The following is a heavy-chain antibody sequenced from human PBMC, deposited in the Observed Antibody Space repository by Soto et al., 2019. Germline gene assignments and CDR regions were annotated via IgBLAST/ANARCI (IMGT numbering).Heavy chain of an antibody. CDR2: ISGSSSYI. CDR3: ARSYDILSGYSGIDY. Sequence: EVQLVESGGGLVKPGGSLRLSCAASGFTFSRYSMNWVRQAPGKGLEWVSSISGSSSYIYYADSVKGRFTISRDNTKNSLYLQMSSLRAEDTAVYYCARSYDILSGYSGIDYWGQGTLVTVSS. V-gene: IGHV3-21*01. J-gene: IGHJ4*02. D-gene: IGHD3-9*01. CDR1: GFTFSRYS.